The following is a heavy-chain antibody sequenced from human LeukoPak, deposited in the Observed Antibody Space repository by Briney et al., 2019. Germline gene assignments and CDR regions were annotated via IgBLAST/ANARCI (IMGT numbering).Heavy chain of an antibody. Sequence: SETLSLTCTVSGGSISSSSYYWGWIRQPPGEGLEWIGSIYYSGSTYYNPSLKSRVTISVDTSKNQFSLKLSSVTAADTAVYYCARDRQQLVRGDYFGYWGQGTLVTVSS. CDR1: GGSISSSSYY. D-gene: IGHD6-13*01. V-gene: IGHV4-39*07. CDR2: IYYSGST. CDR3: ARDRQQLVRGDYFGY. J-gene: IGHJ4*02.